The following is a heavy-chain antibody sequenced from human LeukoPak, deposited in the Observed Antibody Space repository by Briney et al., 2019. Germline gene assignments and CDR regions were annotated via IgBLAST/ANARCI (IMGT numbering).Heavy chain of an antibody. CDR2: IIPILGIA. V-gene: IGHV1-69*04. CDR3: ARTFGSAAAGTGFDY. D-gene: IGHD6-13*01. J-gene: IGHJ4*02. CDR1: GGTFSSYA. Sequence: SVKVSCKASGGTFSSYAISWVRQAPGQGLEWMGRIIPILGIANYAQKFQGRVTITADKSTSTAYMELSSLRSEDTAVYYCARTFGSAAAGTGFDYWGQGTLVTVSS.